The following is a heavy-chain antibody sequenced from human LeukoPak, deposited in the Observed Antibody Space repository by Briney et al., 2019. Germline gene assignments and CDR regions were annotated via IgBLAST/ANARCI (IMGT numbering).Heavy chain of an antibody. Sequence: PSETLSLTCTVSGGSISSYYWSWIRQPPGKGLEWIGYIYYSGSTNYNPSLKSRVTISVDTSKNQFSLKLSSVTAADTAVYYCARDTRSYYYDSSGYLAYWGQGTLVTVSS. V-gene: IGHV4-59*01. CDR1: GGSISSYY. J-gene: IGHJ4*02. CDR3: ARDTRSYYYDSSGYLAY. CDR2: IYYSGST. D-gene: IGHD3-22*01.